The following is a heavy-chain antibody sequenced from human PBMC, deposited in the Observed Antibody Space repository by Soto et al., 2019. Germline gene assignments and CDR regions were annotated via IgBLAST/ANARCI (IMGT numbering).Heavy chain of an antibody. CDR2: IYPSDSDT. CDR1: GYTFTIYW. V-gene: IGHV5-51*01. J-gene: IGHJ4*02. CDR3: ARPANTVADHFDL. Sequence: ESLTSSGQVSGYTFTIYWIGWVRQRPGKGLEWMGIIYPSDSDTRYSPAFQGQVTISADQSINTAYLQWDSLKASDTAIYYCARPANTVADHFDLWGQGTPVTVSS. D-gene: IGHD4-17*01.